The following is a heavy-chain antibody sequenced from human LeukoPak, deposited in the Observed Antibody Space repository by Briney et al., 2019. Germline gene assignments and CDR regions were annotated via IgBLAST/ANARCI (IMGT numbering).Heavy chain of an antibody. CDR3: ARGRRDTAMAKASLDY. Sequence: SETLSLTCAVYGGSFSGYYWSWIRQPPGKGLEWIGEINHSGSTNYNPSLKSRVTISVDTSKNQFSLKLSSVTAADTAVYYCARGRRDTAMAKASLDYWGQGTLVTVSS. J-gene: IGHJ4*02. CDR1: GGSFSGYY. CDR2: INHSGST. D-gene: IGHD5-18*01. V-gene: IGHV4-34*01.